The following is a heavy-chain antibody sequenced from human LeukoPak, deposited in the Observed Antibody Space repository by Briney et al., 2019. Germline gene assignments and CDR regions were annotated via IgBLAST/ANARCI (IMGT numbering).Heavy chain of an antibody. CDR1: GFTFSSYG. Sequence: GGSLRLSCAASGFTFSSYGMHWVRQAPGKGLEWVAFIRYDGSNKYYADSVKGRFTISRDNSKNTLYLQMNSLRAEDTAVYYCAKERATAMVTIDYWGQGTLVTVSS. J-gene: IGHJ4*02. CDR2: IRYDGSNK. CDR3: AKERATAMVTIDY. V-gene: IGHV3-30*02. D-gene: IGHD5-18*01.